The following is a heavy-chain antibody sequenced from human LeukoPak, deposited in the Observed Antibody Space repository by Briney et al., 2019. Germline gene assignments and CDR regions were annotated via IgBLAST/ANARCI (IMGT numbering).Heavy chain of an antibody. CDR3: ARQGSAVHNWFDP. V-gene: IGHV4-34*01. Sequence: SETLSLTCAVYGESFSGYFWTWIRQSPGKGLEWIGEINDSGSTHYSPSLKSRVIILVDTSESQFSLKLRSVTAADTAVYYCARQGSAVHNWFDPWGQGTLVTVSS. CDR2: INDSGST. J-gene: IGHJ5*02. D-gene: IGHD2-2*01. CDR1: GESFSGYF.